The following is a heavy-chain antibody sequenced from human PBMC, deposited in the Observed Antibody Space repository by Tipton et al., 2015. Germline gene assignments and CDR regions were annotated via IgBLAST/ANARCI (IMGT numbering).Heavy chain of an antibody. CDR2: IYYSGTT. J-gene: IGHJ5*02. Sequence: VKPSESLSLTCTVSGDSIGKYYWTWIRQSPGKGLEWIGHIYYSGTTAYNPSLMSRGTISLDMSQNRFSLKMISVTAADTAVYYCARGRDSGYVLGHWFDAWGQGILVAVSS. CDR1: GDSIGKYY. D-gene: IGHD5-12*01. V-gene: IGHV4-59*01. CDR3: ARGRDSGYVLGHWFDA.